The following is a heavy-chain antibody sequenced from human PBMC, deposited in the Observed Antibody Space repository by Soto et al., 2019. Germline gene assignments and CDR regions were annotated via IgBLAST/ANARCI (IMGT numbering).Heavy chain of an antibody. J-gene: IGHJ3*02. CDR1: GFTFDDYA. D-gene: IGHD6-19*01. CDR3: AKDIMVGALAVAGKGDAFDI. CDR2: ISWNSGSI. Sequence: GGSLRLSCAASGFTFDDYAMHWVRQAPGKGLEWVSGISWNSGSIGYADSVKGRFTISRDNAKNSLYLQMNSLRAEDTALYYCAKDIMVGALAVAGKGDAFDIWGPGTMVTVSS. V-gene: IGHV3-9*01.